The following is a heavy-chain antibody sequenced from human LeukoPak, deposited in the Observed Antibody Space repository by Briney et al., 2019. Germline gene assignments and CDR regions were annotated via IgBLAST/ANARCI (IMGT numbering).Heavy chain of an antibody. D-gene: IGHD3-22*01. CDR3: ASGTDRYWFDP. Sequence: PSETLSLTCTVSGASIRSYYWSWIRQSPGKGLEWIAYMYYSESPSYNPSLKSRVTMSGDTSRNQFSLKPNSVTAADTAVYYCASGTDRYWFDPWGQGTLVTVSS. CDR2: MYYSESP. CDR1: GASIRSYY. J-gene: IGHJ5*02. V-gene: IGHV4-59*08.